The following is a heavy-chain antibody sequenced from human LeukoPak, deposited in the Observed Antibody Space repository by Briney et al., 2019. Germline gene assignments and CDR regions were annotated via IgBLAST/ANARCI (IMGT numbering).Heavy chain of an antibody. D-gene: IGHD6-6*01. J-gene: IGHJ4*02. V-gene: IGHV4-39*01. CDR3: ARLVRPEYSSSLGSGARDY. Sequence: PSETLSLTCTVSGGSISSSSYYWGWIRQPPGKGLEWIGSVYYSGSTYYNPSLKSRVTISVDTSKNQFSLKLSSVTAADTAVYYGARLVRPEYSSSLGSGARDYWGQGTLVTVSS. CDR2: VYYSGST. CDR1: GGSISSSSYY.